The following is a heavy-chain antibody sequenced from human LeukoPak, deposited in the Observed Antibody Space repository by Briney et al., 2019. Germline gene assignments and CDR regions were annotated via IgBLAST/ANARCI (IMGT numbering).Heavy chain of an antibody. Sequence: PGGSLRLSCAASGFTFTRFNMNWVRQAPGKGLVWVSRIDSDGSSTTYADSVKGRFTISRDNTKNTLYLQMNSLGAEDTAVYYCARVYSSGGSDCWGQGTLVTVSS. CDR2: IDSDGSST. CDR3: ARVYSSGGSDC. D-gene: IGHD6-19*01. CDR1: GFTFTRFN. V-gene: IGHV3-74*01. J-gene: IGHJ4*02.